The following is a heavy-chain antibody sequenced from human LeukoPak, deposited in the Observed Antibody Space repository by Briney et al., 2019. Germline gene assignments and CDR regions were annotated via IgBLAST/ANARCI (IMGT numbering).Heavy chain of an antibody. CDR1: GFTFNNYA. Sequence: GGSLRLSCAASGFTFNNYAMSWVRQAPGKGLEWVSGISGGGGTTFYADSVKGRFTISRDNPKNTVYLQVTSLRAEDTAVYYCVKGSDIAASYNWFDPWGQGILVTVSS. V-gene: IGHV3-23*01. CDR3: VKGSDIAASYNWFDP. D-gene: IGHD6-6*01. CDR2: ISGGGGTT. J-gene: IGHJ5*02.